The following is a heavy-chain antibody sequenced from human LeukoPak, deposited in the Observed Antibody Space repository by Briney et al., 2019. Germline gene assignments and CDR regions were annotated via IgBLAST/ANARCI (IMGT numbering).Heavy chain of an antibody. CDR3: AGEEYSSGWYYFDY. D-gene: IGHD6-19*01. J-gene: IGHJ4*02. CDR1: GGSISSYY. Sequence: SETLSLTFTVSGGSISSYYWSWIRQPPGKGLEWIGYIYYSGSTNYNPSLKSRVTISVDTSKNQFSLELSSVTAADTAVYYCAGEEYSSGWYYFDYWGQGTLVTVSS. CDR2: IYYSGST. V-gene: IGHV4-59*01.